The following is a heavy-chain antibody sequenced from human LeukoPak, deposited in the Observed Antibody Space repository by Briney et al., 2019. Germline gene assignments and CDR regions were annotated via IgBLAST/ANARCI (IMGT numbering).Heavy chain of an antibody. CDR3: AKDRGIAARPVFDY. D-gene: IGHD6-6*01. Sequence: GGSLRLSCAASGFTFSSYGMHWVRQAPGKGLEWVAVIWNDGSNKYYADSVKGRFTFSRDNSKNTLNLQMNSLRAEDTAVYYCAKDRGIAARPVFDYWGQGTLVTVSS. CDR2: IWNDGSNK. V-gene: IGHV3-33*06. J-gene: IGHJ4*02. CDR1: GFTFSSYG.